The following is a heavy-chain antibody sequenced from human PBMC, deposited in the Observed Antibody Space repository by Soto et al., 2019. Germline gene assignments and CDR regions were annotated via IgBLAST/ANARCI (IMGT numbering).Heavy chain of an antibody. CDR2: INSDGSST. J-gene: IGHJ6*03. Sequence: EVQLVESGGGLVQPGGSLRLSCAASGFTFSSYWMHWVRQAPGEGLVWVSRINSDGSSTSYADSVKGRFTISRDNAKNTLYLQMNSLRAEDTAVYYCATIPYYDILTGYPGGYYYYMDVWGKGTTVTVSS. CDR3: ATIPYYDILTGYPGGYYYYMDV. V-gene: IGHV3-74*01. CDR1: GFTFSSYW. D-gene: IGHD3-9*01.